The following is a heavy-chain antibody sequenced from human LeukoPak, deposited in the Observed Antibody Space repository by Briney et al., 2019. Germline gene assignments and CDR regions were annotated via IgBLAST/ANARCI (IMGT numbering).Heavy chain of an antibody. D-gene: IGHD5-18*01. CDR1: GGTFSSYA. Sequence: GASVKVSCKAFGGTFSSYAISWVRQAPGQGLEWMGGIIPIFGTANYAQKFQGRVTITTDESTSTAYMELSSLRSEDTAVYYCARSHKLWLSYYYYMDVWGKGTTVTVSS. V-gene: IGHV1-69*05. CDR2: IIPIFGTA. J-gene: IGHJ6*03. CDR3: ARSHKLWLSYYYYMDV.